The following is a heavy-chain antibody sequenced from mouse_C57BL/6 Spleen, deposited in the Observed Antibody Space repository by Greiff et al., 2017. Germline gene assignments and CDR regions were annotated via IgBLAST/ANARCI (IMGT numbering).Heavy chain of an antibody. CDR2: IRNKANGYTT. Sequence: EVMLVESGGGLVQPGGSLSLSCAASGFTFTDYYMSWVRQPPGKALEWLGFIRNKANGYTTEYSASVKGRFTISRDNSQSILYLQMNALRAEDSATYYCARSYDGYYVWFAYWGQGTLVTVSA. CDR3: ARSYDGYYVWFAY. CDR1: GFTFTDYY. D-gene: IGHD2-3*01. J-gene: IGHJ3*01. V-gene: IGHV7-3*01.